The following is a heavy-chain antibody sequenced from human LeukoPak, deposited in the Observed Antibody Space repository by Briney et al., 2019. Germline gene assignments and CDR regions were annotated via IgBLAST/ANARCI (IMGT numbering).Heavy chain of an antibody. CDR1: GGSISSYY. D-gene: IGHD7-27*01. CDR3: ARDGEKGAFDI. Sequence: SETLSLTCTVSGGSISSYYWSCIRQPPGKGLEWIGYIYYSGSTNYNPSLKSRVTISVDTSKNQFSLKLSSVTAADTAVYYCARDGEKGAFDIWGQGTMVTVSS. CDR2: IYYSGST. V-gene: IGHV4-59*01. J-gene: IGHJ3*02.